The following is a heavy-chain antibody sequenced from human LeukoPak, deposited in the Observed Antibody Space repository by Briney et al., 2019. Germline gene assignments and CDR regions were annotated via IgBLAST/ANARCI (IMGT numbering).Heavy chain of an antibody. J-gene: IGHJ4*02. D-gene: IGHD6-6*01. CDR3: AKHGDSSSFDY. V-gene: IGHV3-66*04. Sequence: GGSLRLSCAASGFTVSSNYMSWVRQAPGKGLEWVSVIYSGGSTYYADSVKGRFTISRDNSKNTLYLQMNSLRAEDTAAYYCAKHGDSSSFDYWGQGTLVTVYS. CDR1: GFTVSSNY. CDR2: IYSGGST.